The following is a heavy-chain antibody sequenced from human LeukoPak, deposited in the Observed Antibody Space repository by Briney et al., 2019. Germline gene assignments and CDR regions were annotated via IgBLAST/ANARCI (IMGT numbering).Heavy chain of an antibody. CDR1: GYSFTDYA. CDR3: ARDGDRLDV. J-gene: IGHJ3*01. CDR2: INGYTGDP. V-gene: IGHV7-4-1*02. D-gene: IGHD2-21*02. Sequence: ASVKVSCKASGYSFTDYAINWVRQAPGQGLEWMGWINGYTGDPTYARGFTGRFVFSLDTSVTTAYLQINNLKADDTAVYYCARDGDRLDVWGQGKMVIVSS.